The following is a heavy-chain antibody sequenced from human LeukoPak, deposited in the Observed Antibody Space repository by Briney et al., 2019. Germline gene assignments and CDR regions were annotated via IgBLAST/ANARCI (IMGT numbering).Heavy chain of an antibody. CDR1: GFXFSDYA. D-gene: IGHD6-13*01. CDR3: AKTYRNSWDLDY. V-gene: IGHV3-30-3*01. J-gene: IGHJ4*02. CDR2: ISYDGSNK. Sequence: PGGSLRLSCVASGFXFSDYAIHWVRQAPGKGLEWVAVISYDGSNKNYADSVKGRFTISRDNSKNTLYLQMNSLRAEDTAVYYCAKTYRNSWDLDYWGQGTLVTVSS.